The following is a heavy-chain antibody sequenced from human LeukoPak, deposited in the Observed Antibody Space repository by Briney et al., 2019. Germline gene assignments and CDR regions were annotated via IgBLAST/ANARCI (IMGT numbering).Heavy chain of an antibody. V-gene: IGHV4-59*08. Sequence: PSETLSLTCTVSGGSISSYYWSWIRQPPGKGLEWIGYIYYSGSTNYNPSLKSRVTISVDTSKNQFSLKLSSVTAADTAVYYCARLSYGPKRTSHWGQGTLVTVSS. D-gene: IGHD5-18*01. CDR3: ARLSYGPKRTSH. CDR2: IYYSGST. J-gene: IGHJ4*02. CDR1: GGSISSYY.